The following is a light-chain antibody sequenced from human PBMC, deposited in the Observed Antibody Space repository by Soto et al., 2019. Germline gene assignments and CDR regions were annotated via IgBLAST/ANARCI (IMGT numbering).Light chain of an antibody. V-gene: IGKV3-11*01. Sequence: EIVLTQSPATLSLSPGERATLSCRASQSVSSYLAWYQQKPGQAPRLLIYAASNRATGIPARFSVSGSGTNFTPTISSLEPEDFSVFCCQQRSKRPPFTFGAGTKGDIK. CDR2: AAS. CDR3: QQRSKRPPFT. CDR1: QSVSSY. J-gene: IGKJ3*01.